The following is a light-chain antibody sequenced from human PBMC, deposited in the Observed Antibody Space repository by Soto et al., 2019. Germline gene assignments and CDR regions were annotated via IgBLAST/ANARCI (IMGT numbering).Light chain of an antibody. CDR1: QSVSSSY. CDR3: QQYNKWPLIT. CDR2: GAS. J-gene: IGKJ5*01. Sequence: EFVLTQSPGTLSLSPGERATLSCRASQSVSSSYLAWYQQKPGQAPRLLIYGASTRATGIPARFSGTGSGTEFTLTISSLQSEDFAVYYCQQYNKWPLITFGQGTRLEIK. V-gene: IGKV3-15*01.